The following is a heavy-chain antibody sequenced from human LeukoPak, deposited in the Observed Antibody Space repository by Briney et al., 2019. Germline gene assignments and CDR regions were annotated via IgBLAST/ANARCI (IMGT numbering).Heavy chain of an antibody. CDR1: GFTFSSYG. J-gene: IGHJ4*02. D-gene: IGHD6-13*01. CDR2: IWYDGSNK. Sequence: GRSLRLSCAASGFTFSSYGMHWVRQAPGKGLEWVAVIWYDGSNKYYADSVKGRFTISRDNSKNTLYLQMNRLRAEDTAVYYCAKDLIRRSSPTGENYFDYWAQEPLVTVS. CDR3: AKDLIRRSSPTGENYFDY. V-gene: IGHV3-33*06.